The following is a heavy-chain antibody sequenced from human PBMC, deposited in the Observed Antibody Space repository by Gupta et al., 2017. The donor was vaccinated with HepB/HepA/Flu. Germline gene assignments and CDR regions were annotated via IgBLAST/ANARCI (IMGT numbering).Heavy chain of an antibody. CDR1: GFSLMTSGEA. J-gene: IGHJ4*02. CDR3: ARPLGMDYFDH. Sequence: QITLKESGPTLVEPTQTLTLTCTFSGFSLMTSGEAVGWVRQPPGKALEWLALIYWDDYKRYSPSLRNRLTITKDTSKKQVVLTMTNMDPVDTGTYYCARPLGMDYFDHWGQGTLVTVSS. V-gene: IGHV2-5*02. D-gene: IGHD7-27*01. CDR2: IYWDDYK.